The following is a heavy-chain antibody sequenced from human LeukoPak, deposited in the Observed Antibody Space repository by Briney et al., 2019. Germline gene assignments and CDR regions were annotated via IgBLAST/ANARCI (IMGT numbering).Heavy chain of an antibody. D-gene: IGHD6-13*01. Sequence: GGSLRLSCAASGFTFSSYAMSWVRQAPGKGLEWVSGISGSGGSGGGTYYADSVKGRFTISRDNSKNTLYLQMNSLRAEDTAVYYCAKIAAAGIMEFYYYYMDVWGKGTTVTVSS. CDR2: ISGSGGSGGGT. CDR3: AKIAAAGIMEFYYYYMDV. J-gene: IGHJ6*03. V-gene: IGHV3-23*01. CDR1: GFTFSSYA.